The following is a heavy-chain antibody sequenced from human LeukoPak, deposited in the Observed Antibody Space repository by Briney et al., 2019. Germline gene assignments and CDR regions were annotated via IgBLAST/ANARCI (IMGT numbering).Heavy chain of an antibody. Sequence: GGSLRLSCAASGFTFSSNWMSWVRQAPVKGLEWVANINQDGREKHYVDSVRGRFTVSRDNSKNSLYLQMDSLRADDTALYYCVRDRVTKTRDSDYWGQGTLVTFYS. J-gene: IGHJ4*02. CDR1: GFTFSSNW. CDR2: INQDGREK. CDR3: VRDRVTKTRDSDY. V-gene: IGHV3-7*05. D-gene: IGHD4-11*01.